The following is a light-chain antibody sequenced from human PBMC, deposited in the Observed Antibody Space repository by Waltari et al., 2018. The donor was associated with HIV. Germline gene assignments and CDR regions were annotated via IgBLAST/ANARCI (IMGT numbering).Light chain of an antibody. V-gene: IGLV3-1*01. CDR3: QAWDSSTVV. CDR1: KLGDKY. Sequence: SYELPQPPSVSVSPGQTASITCPGDKLGDKYACWYQQKPGQSPVLVIYQDSKRPSGIPERFSGSNSGNTATLTISGTQAMDEADYYCQAWDSSTVVFGGGTKLTFL. J-gene: IGLJ2*01. CDR2: QDS.